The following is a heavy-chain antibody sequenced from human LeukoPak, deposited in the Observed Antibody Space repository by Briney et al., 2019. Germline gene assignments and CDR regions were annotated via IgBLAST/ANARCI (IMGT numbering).Heavy chain of an antibody. CDR2: IKQDETEK. CDR3: ARVWEGV. V-gene: IGHV3-7*01. D-gene: IGHD1-26*01. Sequence: GGSLRLSCVASGFTFSSYWMSWVRQAPGKGLEWVANIKQDETEKYYVDSVKGRFTISRDNAKKSLYLQINSLRVEDTAVYYCARVWEGVWGQGTTVTVSS. CDR1: GFTFSSYW. J-gene: IGHJ6*02.